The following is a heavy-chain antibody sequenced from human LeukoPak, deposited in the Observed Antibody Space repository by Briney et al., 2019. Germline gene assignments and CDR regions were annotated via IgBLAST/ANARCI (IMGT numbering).Heavy chain of an antibody. CDR3: AKDGTYDSSGYSLDY. CDR1: GFTFSSYG. V-gene: IGHV3-30*18. Sequence: GGSLRLSCAASGFTFSSYGMHWVRQAPGKGLEWVAVISYDGSNKYCADSVKGRFTISRDNSKNTLYLQMNSLRAEDTAVYYCAKDGTYDSSGYSLDYWAREPWSPSPQ. CDR2: ISYDGSNK. J-gene: IGHJ4*02. D-gene: IGHD3-22*01.